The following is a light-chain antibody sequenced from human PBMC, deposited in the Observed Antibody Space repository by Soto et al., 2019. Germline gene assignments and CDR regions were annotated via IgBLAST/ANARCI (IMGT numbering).Light chain of an antibody. Sequence: EIVLTQSPGTLSLSPGERATLSCRASQSVSSSYLAWYQQKPGQAPRLLIYGASGRATGIPARFSGSGSGTEFTLTISSLQSEDFAVYYCQQYNNWPRTFGQGTKLEIK. V-gene: IGKV3D-15*01. CDR3: QQYNNWPRT. CDR2: GAS. J-gene: IGKJ2*01. CDR1: QSVSSSY.